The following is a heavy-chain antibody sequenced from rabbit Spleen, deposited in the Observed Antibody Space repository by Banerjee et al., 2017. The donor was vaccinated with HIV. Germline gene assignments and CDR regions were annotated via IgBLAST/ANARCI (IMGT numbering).Heavy chain of an antibody. V-gene: IGHV1S45*01. CDR1: GFSFSNKAV. D-gene: IGHD7-1*01. CDR3: ARDTGTSFSSYGMDL. CDR2: INAVTGKA. Sequence: QEQLVESGGGLVKPEGSLKLSCTASGFSFSNKAVMCWVRQAPGKGLEWIACINAVTGKAVYASWAKGRFTFSKTSSTTVTLQMTSLTVADTATYFCARDTGTSFSSYGMDLWGQGTLVT. J-gene: IGHJ6*01.